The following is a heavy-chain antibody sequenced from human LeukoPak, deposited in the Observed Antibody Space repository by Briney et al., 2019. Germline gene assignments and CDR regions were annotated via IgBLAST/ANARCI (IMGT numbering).Heavy chain of an antibody. CDR3: AEDPRYSSRYFDY. CDR1: GFTFSSYW. J-gene: IGHJ4*02. Sequence: SGGSLRLSCAASGFTFSSYWMSWVRQAPGKGLEWVANIKQDGSEKYYVDSVKGRFTISRDNSKNTLYLQMNSLRAEDTAVYYCAEDPRYSSRYFDYWGQGTLVTVSS. CDR2: IKQDGSEK. D-gene: IGHD6-13*01. V-gene: IGHV3-7*01.